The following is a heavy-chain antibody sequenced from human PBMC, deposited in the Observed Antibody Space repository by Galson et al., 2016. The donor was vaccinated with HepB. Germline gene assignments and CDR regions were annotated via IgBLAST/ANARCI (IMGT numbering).Heavy chain of an antibody. D-gene: IGHD3-22*01. Sequence: SLRLSCAASGFTFSDYYMSWIRQAPGKGLEWVSYISSSSSYTNYADSVKGRFTISRDNAKNSLYLQMNSLRAEDTAVYYCARDLPVVIGVDWGQGTLVTVSS. CDR2: ISSSSSYT. CDR3: ARDLPVVIGVD. J-gene: IGHJ4*02. V-gene: IGHV3-11*06. CDR1: GFTFSDYY.